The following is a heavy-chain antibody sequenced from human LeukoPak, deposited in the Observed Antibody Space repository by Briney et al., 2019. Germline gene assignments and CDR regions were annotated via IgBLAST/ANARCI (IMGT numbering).Heavy chain of an antibody. CDR1: GFPLSSYA. Sequence: GGSLRLSCAASGFPLSSYAMSWVRQAPGKGLEWVSATSSSDAGTYYADSVRGRFTISRDNSKNTLYLQMNSLRAEDAAVYYCVRGYSYGWFDPWGQGTLVTVSS. D-gene: IGHD5-18*01. V-gene: IGHV3-23*01. J-gene: IGHJ5*02. CDR3: VRGYSYGWFDP. CDR2: TSSSDAGT.